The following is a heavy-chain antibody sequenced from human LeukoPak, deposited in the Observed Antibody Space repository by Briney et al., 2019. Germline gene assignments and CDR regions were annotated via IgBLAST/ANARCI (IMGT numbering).Heavy chain of an antibody. V-gene: IGHV1-2*02. CDR2: INPNRGGA. CDR3: ARVLSGDYGYLDY. D-gene: IGHD3-16*01. J-gene: IGHJ4*02. CDR1: GYTFTRYY. Sequence: GASVKVSCKPSGYTFTRYYMHWVGQAPGQGGEWMGWINPNRGGANYAQKFQGRVAMTRDTSISTAYMELSRLRADDTAVYYCARVLSGDYGYLDYWGQGTLVTVSS.